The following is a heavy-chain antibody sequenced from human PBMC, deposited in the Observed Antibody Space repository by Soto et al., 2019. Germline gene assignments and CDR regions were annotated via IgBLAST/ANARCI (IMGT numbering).Heavy chain of an antibody. CDR3: ARDPPPPDY. CDR2: ISAKSKYI. J-gene: IGHJ4*02. V-gene: IGHV3-21*01. Sequence: PGGSLRLSCAASGFTFSSYAMNWVRQAPGQGLEWVSCISAKSKYIYYANSVQGRFTISRDDAQNSLILQLSSLRAEDTAVYYCARDPPPPDYWGQGTLVTVSS. CDR1: GFTFSSYA.